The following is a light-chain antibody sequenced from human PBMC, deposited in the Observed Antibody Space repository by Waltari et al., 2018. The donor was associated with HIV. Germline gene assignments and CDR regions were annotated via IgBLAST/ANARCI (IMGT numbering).Light chain of an antibody. Sequence: QSALSQPASVSGSFGQSITISCTGTSSDVGGYQYVSWNQQQPGKAPKLLISEVSNRPSGVSSRFSGSKSGNTASLTIFWLQAEDEADYYCSSYTNRDTVVFGGGTKLTVV. CDR2: EVS. CDR1: SSDVGGYQY. V-gene: IGLV2-14*03. CDR3: SSYTNRDTVV. J-gene: IGLJ2*01.